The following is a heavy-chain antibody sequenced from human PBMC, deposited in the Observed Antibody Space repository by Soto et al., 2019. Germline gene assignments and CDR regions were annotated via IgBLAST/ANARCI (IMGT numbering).Heavy chain of an antibody. D-gene: IGHD6-13*01. V-gene: IGHV3-30*18. CDR2: ISYDGCNK. Sequence: PGGSLRLSCAASGFTFSSYGMHWVRQAPGKGLEWVAVISYDGCNKYYADSVKGRFTISRDNSKNTLYLQMNSLRAEDTAVYYCAKDRSIAAAGVFDYWGQGTLVTVSS. J-gene: IGHJ4*02. CDR1: GFTFSSYG. CDR3: AKDRSIAAAGVFDY.